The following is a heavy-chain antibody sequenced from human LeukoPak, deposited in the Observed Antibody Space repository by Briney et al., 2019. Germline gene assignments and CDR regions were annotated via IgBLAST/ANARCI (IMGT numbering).Heavy chain of an antibody. CDR3: ARDRSGGSCAYFDY. CDR1: GGTFSSYT. CDR2: IIPILGIA. D-gene: IGHD2-15*01. V-gene: IGHV1-69*16. J-gene: IGHJ4*02. Sequence: GASVKVSCKASGGTFSSYTISWVRQAPGQGLEWMGRIIPILGIANYAQKFQGRVTITTDESTSTAYMELSSLRSEDTAVYYCARDRSGGSCAYFDYWGQGTLVTVSS.